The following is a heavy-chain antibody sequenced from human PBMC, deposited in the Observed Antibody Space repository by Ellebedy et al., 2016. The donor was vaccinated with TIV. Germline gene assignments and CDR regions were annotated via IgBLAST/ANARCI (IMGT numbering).Heavy chain of an antibody. D-gene: IGHD4-11*01. CDR3: ASETFIDVDLTVWGVFHI. CDR2: IYTNGST. CDR1: GFAINSNY. J-gene: IGHJ3*02. Sequence: GGSLRLSCAASGFAINSNYMSWVRQAPGKGLEWVSTIYTNGSTCYADSVRGRFTISRDTSENKLYLQISGLGAEDTAVYFCASETFIDVDLTVWGVFHIWGQGTMVAVSS. V-gene: IGHV3-66*01.